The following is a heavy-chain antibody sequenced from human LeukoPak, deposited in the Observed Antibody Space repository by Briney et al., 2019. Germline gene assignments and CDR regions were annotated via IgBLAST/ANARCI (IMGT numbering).Heavy chain of an antibody. CDR2: IYTSGST. J-gene: IGHJ6*03. D-gene: IGHD6-6*01. Sequence: SETLSLTCTVSGGSISSYYWSWIRQPPGKGLEWTGYIYTSGSTNYNPSLKSRVTISVDTSKNQFSLKLSSVTAADTAVYYCARQRGSSSEAYYYYYYMDVWGKGTTVTVSS. V-gene: IGHV4-4*09. CDR3: ARQRGSSSEAYYYYYYMDV. CDR1: GGSISSYY.